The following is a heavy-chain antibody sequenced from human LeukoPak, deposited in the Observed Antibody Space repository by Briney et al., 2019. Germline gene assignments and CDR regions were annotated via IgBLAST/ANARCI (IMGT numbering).Heavy chain of an antibody. CDR1: GYTFTGYY. J-gene: IGHJ3*02. CDR3: ARGRTYYDFWSAHGAFDI. CDR2: INPNSGGT. D-gene: IGHD3-3*01. Sequence: ASVKVSCKASGYTFTGYYMHWVRQAPGQGLEWMGWINPNSGGTNYAQKFQGRVTMTRDTSISTAYMELSRLRSDDTAVYYCARGRTYYDFWSAHGAFDIWGQGTMVTVSS. V-gene: IGHV1-2*02.